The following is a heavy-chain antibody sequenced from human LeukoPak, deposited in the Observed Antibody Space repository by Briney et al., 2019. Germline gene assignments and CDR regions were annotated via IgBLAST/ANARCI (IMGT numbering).Heavy chain of an antibody. D-gene: IGHD3-22*01. V-gene: IGHV1-69*04. Sequence: ASVKVSCKASGGTFSSYAISWVRQAPGQGLEWMGRIIPILGIANYAQKFQGRVTITADKSTSTAYMELSSLRSEDTAVYYCARGIAYYYDSSGYQGIFDYWGQGTLVTVSS. CDR2: IIPILGIA. J-gene: IGHJ4*02. CDR3: ARGIAYYYDSSGYQGIFDY. CDR1: GGTFSSYA.